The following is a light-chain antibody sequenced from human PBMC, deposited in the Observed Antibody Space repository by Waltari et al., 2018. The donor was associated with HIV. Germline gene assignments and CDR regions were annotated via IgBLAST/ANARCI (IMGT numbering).Light chain of an antibody. Sequence: SYELTQPPSVSVSPGQTASITCSGDQLEDKFVCWYQQRPGQSPVLVMYKDTRRPSGVPDRFSGSKSGNTASLTISGLQAEDEADYYCCSYAGSYTVVFGGGTKLTVL. CDR3: CSYAGSYTVV. J-gene: IGLJ2*01. V-gene: IGLV3-1*01. CDR1: QLEDKF. CDR2: KDT.